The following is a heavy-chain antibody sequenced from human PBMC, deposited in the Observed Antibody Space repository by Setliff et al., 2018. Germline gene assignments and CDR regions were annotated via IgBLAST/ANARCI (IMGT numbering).Heavy chain of an antibody. CDR2: IYYSGST. V-gene: IGHV4-39*07. D-gene: IGHD3-22*01. Sequence: SETLSLTCTVSGGSISSSSYYWGWIRQPPGKGLEWIGSIYYSGSTYYNPSLKSRVTISVDTSKNQFSLNLSSVTAADTAMYYCARDYYDSRGSYAFDIWGQGTVVT. J-gene: IGHJ3*02. CDR3: ARDYYDSRGSYAFDI. CDR1: GGSISSSSYY.